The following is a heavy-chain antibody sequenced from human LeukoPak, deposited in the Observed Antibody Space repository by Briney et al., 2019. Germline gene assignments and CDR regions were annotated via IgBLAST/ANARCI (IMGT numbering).Heavy chain of an antibody. V-gene: IGHV4-34*01. CDR3: ARAPTLIAVAGTRGEIFDY. CDR1: GGSFSGYY. CDR2: INHSGST. D-gene: IGHD6-19*01. Sequence: SETLSLTCAVYGGSFSGYYWSWIRQPPGKGLEWIGEINHSGSTNYNPSLKSRVTISVDTSKNQFSLKLSSVTAADTAVYYCARAPTLIAVAGTRGEIFDYWGQGTLVTVSS. J-gene: IGHJ4*02.